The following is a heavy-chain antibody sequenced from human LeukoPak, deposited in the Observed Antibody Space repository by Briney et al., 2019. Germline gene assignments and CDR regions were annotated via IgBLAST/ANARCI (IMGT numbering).Heavy chain of an antibody. Sequence: AGGSLRLSCAASGFSFSSYWMHWVRQAPGKGLVWVSYINGEGTDARYADSVKGRFTISRGNAKNTVYLRMLSLRAEDTALYFCTRDNRGTYPIDYWGQGTQVTVSS. CDR1: GFSFSSYW. CDR3: TRDNRGTYPIDY. J-gene: IGHJ4*02. CDR2: INGEGTDA. V-gene: IGHV3-74*01. D-gene: IGHD1-26*01.